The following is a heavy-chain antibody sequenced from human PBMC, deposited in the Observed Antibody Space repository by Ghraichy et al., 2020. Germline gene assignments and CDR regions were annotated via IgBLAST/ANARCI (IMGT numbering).Heavy chain of an antibody. CDR3: AKGRGDGYNFDY. D-gene: IGHD5-24*01. V-gene: IGHV3-30*18. Sequence: GGSLRLSCAASGFTFSSYGMHWVRQAPGKGLEWVAVISYDGSNKYYADSVKGRFTISRDNSKNTLYLQMNSLKAEDTAVYYCAKGRGDGYNFDYWGQGTLVTVSS. CDR2: ISYDGSNK. CDR1: GFTFSSYG. J-gene: IGHJ4*02.